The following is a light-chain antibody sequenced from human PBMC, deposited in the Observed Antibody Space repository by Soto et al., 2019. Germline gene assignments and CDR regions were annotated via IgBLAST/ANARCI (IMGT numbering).Light chain of an antibody. V-gene: IGKV3-15*01. J-gene: IGKJ1*01. CDR2: GAS. Sequence: EIVMTQSPATVSVSPGERATLSCRASQSVNSNLVWYQHKPGQAPRLLIYGASTRATGIPARFSGSGSGTDFTLTISSLQSEDFALDYCQQYNNWLWTFGQGTRVEIK. CDR3: QQYNNWLWT. CDR1: QSVNSN.